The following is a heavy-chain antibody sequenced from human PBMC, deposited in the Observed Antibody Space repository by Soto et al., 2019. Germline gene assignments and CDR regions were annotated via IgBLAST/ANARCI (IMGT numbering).Heavy chain of an antibody. J-gene: IGHJ6*02. V-gene: IGHV3-13*05. CDR3: ARAYTGRLPRRADYYYAMDV. CDR2: IGAARDP. Sequence: LRLSCATSGFTFSNFDMHWVRQVPGKGLEWVSAIGAARDPYYLGSVKGRFTISREDAKNSVYLQMNDLRAGDSAVYYCARAYTGRLPRRADYYYAMDVWGQGTTVTVSS. D-gene: IGHD2-2*02. CDR1: GFTFSNFD.